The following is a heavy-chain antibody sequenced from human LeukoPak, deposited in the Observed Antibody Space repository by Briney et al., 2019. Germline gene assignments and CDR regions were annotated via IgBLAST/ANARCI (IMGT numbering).Heavy chain of an antibody. CDR2: INPNNGNA. V-gene: IGHV1-8*01. D-gene: IGHD6-13*01. J-gene: IGHJ6*03. Sequence: ASVKVSCKASGYTFTNFDLNWVRQAPGQGLEWVGWINPNNGNADYAQRFQGRGTMTRDTAISTVYMELSSLTYEDSAVYYCARPTSRPSNYYSMDVWGKGTTVIVSS. CDR3: ARPTSRPSNYYSMDV. CDR1: GYTFTNFD.